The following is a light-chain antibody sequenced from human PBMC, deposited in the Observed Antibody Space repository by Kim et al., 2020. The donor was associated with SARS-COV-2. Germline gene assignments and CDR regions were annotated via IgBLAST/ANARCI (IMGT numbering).Light chain of an antibody. CDR2: DVN. V-gene: IGLV2-14*03. CDR1: SGDIADYNS. CDR3: TSYTVGTWV. Sequence: PGQSSTISCTGTSGDIADYNSVSWYQQHPGKAPNLLIYDVNKRPSGISNRFSGSKSGDTASLTISGLQAEDEADYYCTSYTVGTWVFGGGTKLTVL. J-gene: IGLJ3*02.